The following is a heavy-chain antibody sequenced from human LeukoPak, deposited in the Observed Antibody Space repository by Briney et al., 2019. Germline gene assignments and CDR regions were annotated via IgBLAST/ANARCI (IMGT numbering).Heavy chain of an antibody. Sequence: GGSLRLSCAASGFTFSSYAMHWVRQAPGKGLEWVAVISYDGSNKYYADSVKGRFTISRDNSENTLYLQMNSLRAEDTAVYYCASLASAEVVTPPDYWGQGTLVTVSS. CDR2: ISYDGSNK. CDR1: GFTFSSYA. J-gene: IGHJ4*02. V-gene: IGHV3-30*04. D-gene: IGHD4-23*01. CDR3: ASLASAEVVTPPDY.